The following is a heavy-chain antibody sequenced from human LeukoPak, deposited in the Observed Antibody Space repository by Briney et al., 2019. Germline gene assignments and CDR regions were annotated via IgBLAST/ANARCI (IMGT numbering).Heavy chain of an antibody. Sequence: ASVKVSCKASGYTFTSYDINWVRQATGQGLEWMGWMNPNSGNTGYAQKFQGRVTMTRNTSISTAYMELSSLRSEDTAVYYCARAITIFGVVSNYWGQGTLVTVSS. J-gene: IGHJ4*02. D-gene: IGHD3-3*01. CDR2: MNPNSGNT. V-gene: IGHV1-8*01. CDR3: ARAITIFGVVSNY. CDR1: GYTFTSYD.